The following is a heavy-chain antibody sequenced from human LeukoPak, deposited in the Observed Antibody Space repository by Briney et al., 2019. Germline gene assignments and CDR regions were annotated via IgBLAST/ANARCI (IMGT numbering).Heavy chain of an antibody. D-gene: IGHD6-19*01. CDR3: AKDGRLVVDAFDI. Sequence: GGSLRLSCAASGFTFSSYGMHWVRQAPGKGLEWVAFIRYDGSNKYYADSVKGRFTISRDNSKNTLYLQMNSLRAEDTAVYYCAKDGRLVVDAFDIWGQGTMVTVSS. J-gene: IGHJ3*02. CDR1: GFTFSSYG. CDR2: IRYDGSNK. V-gene: IGHV3-30*02.